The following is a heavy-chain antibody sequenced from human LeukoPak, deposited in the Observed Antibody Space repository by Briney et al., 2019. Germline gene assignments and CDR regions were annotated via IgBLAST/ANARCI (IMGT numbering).Heavy chain of an antibody. CDR1: GYTLSDYY. V-gene: IGHV1-2*02. CDR2: INPNTGAT. Sequence: ASVKVSCKASGYTLSDYYVHWVRQAPGQGLEWMGMINPNTGATRTAQKFQGRVTMTGDTSINTASMELTSLTSGDAAVYYCARVPIEWSNLYFDYWGQGTHVTVSS. CDR3: ARVPIEWSNLYFDY. J-gene: IGHJ4*02. D-gene: IGHD2-8*01.